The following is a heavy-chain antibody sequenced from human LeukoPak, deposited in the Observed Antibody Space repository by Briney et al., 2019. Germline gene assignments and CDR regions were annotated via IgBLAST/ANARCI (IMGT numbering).Heavy chain of an antibody. D-gene: IGHD3-10*01. CDR1: GYTSTGYY. CDR2: INPNSGGT. Sequence: ASVKVSCKASGYTSTGYYMRWVRQAPRQGLEWMGWINPNSGGTNYAQKFQGRVTMTRDTSISTAYMELSRLRSDDTAVYYCAKEAARLLWFGERYMDVWGKGTTVTVSS. J-gene: IGHJ6*03. CDR3: AKEAARLLWFGERYMDV. V-gene: IGHV1-2*02.